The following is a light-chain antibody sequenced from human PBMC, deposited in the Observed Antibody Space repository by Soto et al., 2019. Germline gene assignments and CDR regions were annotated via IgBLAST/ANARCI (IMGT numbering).Light chain of an antibody. CDR1: SSDVGGFNY. J-gene: IGLJ2*01. CDR3: SSYTSRSTVI. CDR2: DVT. Sequence: QSVLTQPASVSGSPGQSITISCIGTSSDVGGFNYVSWYQHHPGKAPKLLIYDVTVRPSGVSYRFSGSKSGNTASLTISGLQAEDEGDYYCSSYTSRSTVIFGGGTQLTVL. V-gene: IGLV2-14*03.